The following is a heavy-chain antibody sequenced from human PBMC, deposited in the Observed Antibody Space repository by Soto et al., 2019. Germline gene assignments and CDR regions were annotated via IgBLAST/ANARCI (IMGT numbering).Heavy chain of an antibody. D-gene: IGHD3-22*01. Sequence: QVQLVESGGGVVQPGRSLRLSCAASGFTFSSYGMHWVRQAPGKGLEWVAVISYDGNNKYYVDSVKGRITISRDNSKNTLYLQMNSLRVEDAAVYYCAKDTYYHDSSGYYIFEYWGQGTLVTVSS. V-gene: IGHV3-30*18. CDR2: ISYDGNNK. J-gene: IGHJ4*02. CDR1: GFTFSSYG. CDR3: AKDTYYHDSSGYYIFEY.